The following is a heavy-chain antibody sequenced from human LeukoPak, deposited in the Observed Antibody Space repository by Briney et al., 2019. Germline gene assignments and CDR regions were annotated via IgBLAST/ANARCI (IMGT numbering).Heavy chain of an antibody. J-gene: IGHJ4*02. CDR3: ARGRYYYDPLDY. D-gene: IGHD3-22*01. Sequence: PGGSLRLSCAASGFTFGTYWMHWVRQGPGKGLVWVSRINPDGSSTTYADSVKGRFTISRDNAKNTLYLQVSSLRAEDTAVYYCARGRYYYDPLDYWGQGTLVTVSS. V-gene: IGHV3-74*01. CDR1: GFTFGTYW. CDR2: INPDGSST.